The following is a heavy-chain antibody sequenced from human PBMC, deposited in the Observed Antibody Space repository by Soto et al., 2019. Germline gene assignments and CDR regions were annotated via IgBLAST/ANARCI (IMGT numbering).Heavy chain of an antibody. CDR3: AKDGYKYKYYSDY. J-gene: IGHJ4*02. CDR1: EFTFSPYA. CDR2: VSCDGRNK. Sequence: QVQLVESGGGVVQPGRSLRVSCVGSEFTFSPYAMYGVRQAPGKGLEWVAVVSCDGRNKYYIDSVKGRLTISRDKSKTMVSPQMNSLRVEDTAVYYCAKDGYKYKYYSDYWGQGTLVTVSS. D-gene: IGHD5-18*01. V-gene: IGHV3-30*18.